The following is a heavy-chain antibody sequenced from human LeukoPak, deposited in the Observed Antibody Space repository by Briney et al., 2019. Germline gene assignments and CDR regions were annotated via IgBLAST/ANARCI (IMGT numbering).Heavy chain of an antibody. Sequence: GESLKISYKGSGYSFNSYWIGWVRQMPGKGLEWMGIIYPGDSDTRYSPSFQGQVTISADKSISTAYLQWSSLKASDTAMYYCATPYYYDSSGDDAFDIWGQGTMVTVSS. J-gene: IGHJ3*02. CDR1: GYSFNSYW. D-gene: IGHD3-22*01. V-gene: IGHV5-51*01. CDR3: ATPYYYDSSGDDAFDI. CDR2: IYPGDSDT.